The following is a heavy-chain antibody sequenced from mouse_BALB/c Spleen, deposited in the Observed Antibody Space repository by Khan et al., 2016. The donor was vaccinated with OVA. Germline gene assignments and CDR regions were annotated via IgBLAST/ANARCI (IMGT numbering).Heavy chain of an antibody. J-gene: IGHJ3*01. V-gene: IGHV14-1*02. CDR1: GFNIKDYY. CDR2: IDPENGNP. CDR3: AKRGYGNYWFAY. Sequence: EVKLLEPGAELVRPGALVKLSCKASGFNIKDYYMLWVKQRPEQGLEWIGWIDPENGNPIYDPKFQAKASITADTSSNTAYLQPSSLTSEDTAVYYCAKRGYGNYWFAYWGKGTLVTVSA. D-gene: IGHD2-1*01.